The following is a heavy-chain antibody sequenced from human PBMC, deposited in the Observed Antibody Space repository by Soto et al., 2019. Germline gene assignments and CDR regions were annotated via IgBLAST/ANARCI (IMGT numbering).Heavy chain of an antibody. Sequence: GGSLRLSCAASGFTFSSYAMSWVRQAPGKGLEWVSAISGSGGSTYYADSVKGRFTISRDNSKNTLYLQMNSLRAEDTAVYYCAKDMSGDRGYYYYYGMDVWGQGTTVTVSS. CDR2: ISGSGGST. CDR3: AKDMSGDRGYYYYYGMDV. V-gene: IGHV3-23*01. D-gene: IGHD4-17*01. J-gene: IGHJ6*02. CDR1: GFTFSSYA.